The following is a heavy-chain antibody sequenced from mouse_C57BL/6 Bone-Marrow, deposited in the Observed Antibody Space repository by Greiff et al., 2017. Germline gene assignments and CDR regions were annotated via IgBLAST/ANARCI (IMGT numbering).Heavy chain of an antibody. D-gene: IGHD2-5*01. J-gene: IGHJ1*03. V-gene: IGHV1-55*01. CDR2: IYPGSGST. Sequence: QVQLQQPGAELVKPGASVKMSCKASGYTFTSYWITWVKQRPGQGLEWIGDIYPGSGSTNYNEKFKSKATLTVDTSSSTAYMQLSRLTSEDSAVYDCARPYYSNYWDFDVWGTGTTVTVSS. CDR1: GYTFTSYW. CDR3: ARPYYSNYWDFDV.